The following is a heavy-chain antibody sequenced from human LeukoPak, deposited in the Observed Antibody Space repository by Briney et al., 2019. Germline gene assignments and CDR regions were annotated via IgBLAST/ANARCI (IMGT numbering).Heavy chain of an antibody. CDR3: RTYYYDSSASPRDY. CDR2: IYYSGST. J-gene: IGHJ4*02. V-gene: IGHV4-59*12. CDR1: GGSISSYY. D-gene: IGHD3-22*01. Sequence: SETLSLTCTVSGGSISSYYWSWIRQPPGKGLEWIGYIYYSGSTNYNPSLKSRVTISVDTSKNQFSLKLSSVTAADTAVYYCRTYYYDSSASPRDYWGQGTLVTVSS.